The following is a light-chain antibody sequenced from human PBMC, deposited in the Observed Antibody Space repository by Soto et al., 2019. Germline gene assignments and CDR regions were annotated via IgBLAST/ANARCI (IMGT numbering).Light chain of an antibody. V-gene: IGLV1-40*01. CDR3: QSYDISLSGVV. CDR1: SSNIGAGYD. Sequence: QSVLTQPPSVSGAPGQRVTISCTGSSSNIGAGYDVHWYQVVPGTAPKLLIYGDTNRPSGVPDRFSGSKSGTSASLAITGLRADDEADYYCQSYDISLSGVVFGGGTKVTVL. CDR2: GDT. J-gene: IGLJ2*01.